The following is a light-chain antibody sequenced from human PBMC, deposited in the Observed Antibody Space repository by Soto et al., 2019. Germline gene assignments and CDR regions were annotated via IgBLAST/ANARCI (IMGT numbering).Light chain of an antibody. CDR2: TAS. CDR1: QGISSS. J-gene: IGKJ5*01. V-gene: IGKV1-12*01. CDR3: QQTNSFPIT. Sequence: DIQMTPSPSSVSASVGDRVTITFRASQGISSSLAWYQQTPGAAPNLLIYTASSLQSGVKLWFSGSGSVTDFTLTISSLQPEDFATYYCQQTNSFPITFGQGTRLEI.